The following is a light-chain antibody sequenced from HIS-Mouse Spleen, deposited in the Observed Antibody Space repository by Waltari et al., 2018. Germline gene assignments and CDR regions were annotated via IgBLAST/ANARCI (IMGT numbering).Light chain of an antibody. CDR1: SSDVGGYND. Sequence: QSALTQPASVSGSPGQSITISCPATSSDVGGYNDVPWYQQHPGKAPKPMTYDVSNRPSGVSNRFSGSKSGNTASLTISGLQAEDEADYYCSSYTSSSTYVFGTGTKVTVL. V-gene: IGLV2-14*03. CDR3: SSYTSSSTYV. CDR2: DVS. J-gene: IGLJ1*01.